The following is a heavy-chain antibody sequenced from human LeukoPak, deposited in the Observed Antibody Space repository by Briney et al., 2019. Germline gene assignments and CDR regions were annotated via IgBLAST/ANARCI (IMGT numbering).Heavy chain of an antibody. Sequence: GGSLRLSCAASGFTFSNYWVSWFRQAPGKGLEWVSAISGSGGSTYYADSVKGRFTISRDNSKNTLYLQMNSLRAEDTAVYYCAKAGSSWYLDWFDPWGQGTLVTVSS. CDR3: AKAGSSWYLDWFDP. CDR2: ISGSGGST. J-gene: IGHJ5*02. D-gene: IGHD6-13*01. CDR1: GFTFSNYW. V-gene: IGHV3-23*01.